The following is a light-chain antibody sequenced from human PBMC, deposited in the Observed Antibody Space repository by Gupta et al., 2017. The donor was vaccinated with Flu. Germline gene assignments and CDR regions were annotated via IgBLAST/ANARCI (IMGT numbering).Light chain of an antibody. CDR3: QVWDSGSHYV. CDR1: NIGSKG. Sequence: GGNNIGSKGVHWYQQKAGQAPVLVVYDDSDRSSGIPERFSGTNSGNTATLTISRVEVEDEADYYCQVWDSGSHYVFGPGTKVTVL. J-gene: IGLJ1*01. CDR2: DDS. V-gene: IGLV3-21*02.